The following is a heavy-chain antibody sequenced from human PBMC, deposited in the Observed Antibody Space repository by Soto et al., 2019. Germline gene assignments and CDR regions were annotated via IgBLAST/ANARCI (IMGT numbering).Heavy chain of an antibody. J-gene: IGHJ6*02. D-gene: IGHD2-2*01. CDR1: GFTFSDYY. CDR2: ISSSGSTI. CDR3: ARTSCYAGCYYYYGMDV. V-gene: IGHV3-11*01. Sequence: QVQLVESGGGLVKPGXSLRLSCAASGFTFSDYYMSWIRQAPGKGLEWVSYISSSGSTIYYADSVKGRFTISRDNAKNSLYLQMNRLGAEDTAVYYCARTSCYAGCYYYYGMDVWGQGTTVTVSS.